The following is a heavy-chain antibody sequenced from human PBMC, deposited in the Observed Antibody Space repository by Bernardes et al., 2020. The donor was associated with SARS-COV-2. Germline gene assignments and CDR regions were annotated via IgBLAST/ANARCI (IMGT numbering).Heavy chain of an antibody. CDR1: GFTFSSYS. CDR2: ISSSIDFT. J-gene: IGHJ6*02. CDR3: ARYLSHYGLDV. Sequence: GGSLRLSCVASGFTFSSYSMNWVRQAPGKGLEWVSYISSSIDFTRYADSVKGRFTISRDNAKNSLFLQMHSLRAEDTAVYYCARYLSHYGLDVWGQGTTVTVSS. V-gene: IGHV3-21*05.